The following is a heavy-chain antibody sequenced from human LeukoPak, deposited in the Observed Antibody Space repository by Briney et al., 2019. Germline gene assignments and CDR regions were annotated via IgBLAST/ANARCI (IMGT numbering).Heavy chain of an antibody. Sequence: GGSLRLSCTASGFMFRSHWMSWVRQVPGRGLEWVAHIEQDGSEKHYLDSVEGRFTLSREDAKNSLYLQMDSLRVDDTAVYYCARGPHYGDRVDYLDYWGQGTLVTVSS. CDR1: GFMFRSHW. D-gene: IGHD4-17*01. CDR2: IEQDGSEK. J-gene: IGHJ4*02. V-gene: IGHV3-7*01. CDR3: ARGPHYGDRVDYLDY.